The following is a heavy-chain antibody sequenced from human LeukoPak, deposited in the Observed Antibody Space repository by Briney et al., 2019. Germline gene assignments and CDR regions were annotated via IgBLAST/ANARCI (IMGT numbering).Heavy chain of an antibody. Sequence: GGSLRLSCAASGFTFRSYWMSWVRQAPGKGLERVANINQGGSVQYYMDSVKGRFTISRDDAKNSLYVQMNSLRDEDTAVYYCARVEYSGWNLEYWGQGTLVTVSS. CDR2: INQGGSVQ. CDR1: GFTFRSYW. D-gene: IGHD5-12*01. V-gene: IGHV3-7*01. CDR3: ARVEYSGWNLEY. J-gene: IGHJ4*02.